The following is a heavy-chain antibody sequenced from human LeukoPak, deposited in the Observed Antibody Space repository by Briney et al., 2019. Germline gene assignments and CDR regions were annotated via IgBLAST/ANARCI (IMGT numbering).Heavy chain of an antibody. CDR1: GGSISSAGYS. D-gene: IGHD3-16*01. Sequence: XLSLTCAVSGGSISSAGYSWSWIRQPPGKGQEWIGYIYDSGSTYYNSSLKSRVTISVDRSKTQFSLKLTSVTAADTAVYYCARLGRYDYFIDYWGQGTXVXVSS. CDR3: ARLGRYDYFIDY. J-gene: IGHJ4*02. V-gene: IGHV4-30-2*01. CDR2: IYDSGST.